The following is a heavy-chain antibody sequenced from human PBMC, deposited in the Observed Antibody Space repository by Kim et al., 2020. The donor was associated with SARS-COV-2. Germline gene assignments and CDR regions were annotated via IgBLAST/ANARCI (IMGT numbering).Heavy chain of an antibody. D-gene: IGHD1-26*01. CDR1: GGSVSSGSYY. V-gene: IGHV4-61*01. J-gene: IGHJ5*02. Sequence: SETLSLTCTVSGGSVSSGSYYWSWIRQPPGKGLEWIGYIYYSGSTNYNPSLKSRVTISVDTSKNQFSLKLSSVTAADTAVYYCARAVYSGSYYNWFDPWGQGTLVTVSS. CDR2: IYYSGST. CDR3: ARAVYSGSYYNWFDP.